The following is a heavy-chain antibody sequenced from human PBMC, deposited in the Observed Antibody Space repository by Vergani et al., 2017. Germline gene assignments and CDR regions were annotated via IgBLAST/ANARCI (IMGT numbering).Heavy chain of an antibody. V-gene: IGHV4-31*03. D-gene: IGHD3-10*01. J-gene: IGHJ4*02. CDR1: GVSISSGVYY. CDR3: ARMGGYDEGDADRFGYFDS. Sequence: QVQLQESGPGLVKPSQTLSLTCSVSGVSISSGVYYWNWIRQHPGKGLEWIGYIYSTGSIHHNPSLRRRINMSVDTSKNHFSLKLNSVTAADTAMYCCARMGGYDEGDADRFGYFDSWGPAILVTVSS. CDR2: IYSTGSI.